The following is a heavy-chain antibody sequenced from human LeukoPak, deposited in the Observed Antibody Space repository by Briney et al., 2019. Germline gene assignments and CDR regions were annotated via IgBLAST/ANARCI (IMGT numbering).Heavy chain of an antibody. CDR3: ARGIVVVPAAMKGQDWFDP. V-gene: IGHV4-61*02. CDR2: IYTSGST. J-gene: IGHJ5*02. CDR1: GGSISSGSYY. Sequence: PSETLSLTCTVSGGSISSGSYYWSWIRQPAGTGLEWIGRIYTSGSTNYNPSLKSRVTISVDTSKNQFSLKLSSVTAADTAVYYCARGIVVVPAAMKGQDWFDPWGQGTLVTVSS. D-gene: IGHD2-2*01.